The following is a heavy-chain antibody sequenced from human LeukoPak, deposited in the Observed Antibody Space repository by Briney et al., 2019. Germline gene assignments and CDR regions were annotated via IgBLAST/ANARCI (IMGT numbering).Heavy chain of an antibody. Sequence: PSETLSLTCTVPGGSISSYYWSWIRQPAGKGLEWIGRIYTSGTTHYNPSLKSRVTMSVDTSKNQSSLKLSSVTAADTAVYYCARLSTVTTSFDYWGQGTLVTVSS. CDR1: GGSISSYY. CDR2: IYTSGTT. D-gene: IGHD4-17*01. CDR3: ARLSTVTTSFDY. V-gene: IGHV4-4*07. J-gene: IGHJ4*02.